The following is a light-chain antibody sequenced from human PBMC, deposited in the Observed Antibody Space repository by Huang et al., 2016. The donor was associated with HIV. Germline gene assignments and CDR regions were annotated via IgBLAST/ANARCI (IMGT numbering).Light chain of an antibody. CDR2: WAT. J-gene: IGKJ1*01. CDR1: QTVLYSLNKKNY. V-gene: IGKV4-1*01. CDR3: LQYYSVPQT. Sequence: DIVMTQSLDSLAVSPGERATINYKSSQTVLYSLNKKNYLAWFQQKPGRPPKLLIYWATTRESGVPDRFSGSGSGTDFTLTINNLQAEDVAVYFCLQYYSVPQTFGHGTKVEIK.